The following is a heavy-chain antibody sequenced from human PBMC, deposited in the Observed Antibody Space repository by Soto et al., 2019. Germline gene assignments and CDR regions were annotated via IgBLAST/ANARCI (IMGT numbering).Heavy chain of an antibody. D-gene: IGHD3-10*01. CDR1: GFTFSSYG. CDR3: ARGGLWFGDAFDI. V-gene: IGHV3-33*01. Sequence: QVQLVESGGGVVQPGRSLRLSCAASGFTFSSYGMHWVSQAPGKGLEWVAVIWYDGSNKYYADSVKGRFTIFRDNSKNTLYLQMSSLRAEDTAVYYCARGGLWFGDAFDIWGQGTMVTVSS. CDR2: IWYDGSNK. J-gene: IGHJ3*02.